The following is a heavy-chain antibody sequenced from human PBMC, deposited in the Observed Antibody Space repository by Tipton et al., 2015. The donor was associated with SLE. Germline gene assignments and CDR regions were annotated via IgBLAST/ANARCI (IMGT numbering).Heavy chain of an antibody. J-gene: IGHJ4*01. D-gene: IGHD3-10*01. CDR3: ARGAKERRTLVRVRPYYFDY. CDR1: DGSIKSGSFF. Sequence: LRLSCTVSDGSIKSGSFFWSLIRQPAGKGLEWIGRVFISGYTTYSTSLQGRVMSVDTAKKQFSLKLISVTAADTAVYYCARGAKERRTLVRVRPYYFDYWGQGSLVTVSS. CDR2: VFISGYT. V-gene: IGHV4-61*02.